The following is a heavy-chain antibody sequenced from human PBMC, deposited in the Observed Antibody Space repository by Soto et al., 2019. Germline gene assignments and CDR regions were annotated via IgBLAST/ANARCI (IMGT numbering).Heavy chain of an antibody. V-gene: IGHV3-11*01. CDR2: ISSSGSTI. CDR3: ARAGREVPTIDSYYYGLDV. J-gene: IGHJ6*02. D-gene: IGHD5-12*01. CDR1: GFTFSDYY. Sequence: QVQLVESGGGLVKPGGSLRLSCAASGFTFSDYYMSWIRQAPGKGLEWVSSISSSGSTIYYADSVKGRFTISRDNAKNSLYLQMNSQRAEDTAVYYCARAGREVPTIDSYYYGLDVWGQGTTVTVSS.